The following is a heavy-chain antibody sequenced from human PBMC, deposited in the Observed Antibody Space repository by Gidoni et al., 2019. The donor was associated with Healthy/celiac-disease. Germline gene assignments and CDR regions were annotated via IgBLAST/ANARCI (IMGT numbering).Heavy chain of an antibody. CDR3: ATDWNGGDGRLGPYTYNWFDP. CDR2: FDPEDGET. D-gene: IGHD3-3*01. V-gene: IGHV1-24*01. Sequence: QVQLVQSGAEVKKPGASVKVSCKVSGYTLTELSMHWVRQATGKGLEWMGGFDPEDGETIYAQKFQGRVTMTEDTSKDKAYMELSSLRSEDTAVYYCATDWNGGDGRLGPYTYNWFDPWGQGTLVTVSS. CDR1: GYTLTELS. J-gene: IGHJ5*02.